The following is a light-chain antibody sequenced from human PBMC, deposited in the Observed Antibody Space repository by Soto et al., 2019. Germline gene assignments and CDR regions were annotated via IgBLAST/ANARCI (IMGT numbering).Light chain of an antibody. CDR1: QSVSSTF. CDR2: GAS. J-gene: IGKJ1*01. V-gene: IGKV3-20*01. Sequence: DIVLTQSPGTLSLSPGARATLSCRASQSVSSTFFAWYQQKPGQAPRLLMFGASNRATGIPDRFSGSGSGTDFTLTISRLEPEDFAMYYCQQYGTSPLGTFGQGTKVEVK. CDR3: QQYGTSPLGT.